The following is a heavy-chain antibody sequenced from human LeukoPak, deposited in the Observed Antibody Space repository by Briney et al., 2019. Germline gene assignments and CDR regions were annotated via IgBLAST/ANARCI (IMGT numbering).Heavy chain of an antibody. V-gene: IGHV4-59*01. J-gene: IGHJ3*02. CDR1: GGSISSYY. Sequence: SETLSLTCTVSGGSISSYYWSWIRQPPGKGLEWIGYIYYSGSTNYSPSLKSRVTISVDTSKNQFSLKLSSVTAADTAVYYCAGVSRIQLWLDAFDIWGQGTMVTVSS. D-gene: IGHD5-18*01. CDR2: IYYSGST. CDR3: AGVSRIQLWLDAFDI.